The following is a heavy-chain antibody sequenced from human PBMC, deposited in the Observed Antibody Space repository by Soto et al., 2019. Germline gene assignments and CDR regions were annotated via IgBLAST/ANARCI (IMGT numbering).Heavy chain of an antibody. CDR1: GFTFSRFA. V-gene: IGHV3-23*01. D-gene: IGHD2-21*01. J-gene: IGHJ4*02. Sequence: GALRLSCAASGFTFSRFAMSWVRQTPGKGLEWVSVISGNGENTFYAGSVKGRFTISRDNSKNTLYLQINSLRAEDTALYYCAKGSHSSCYSACDYWGQGTLVTVSS. CDR3: AKGSHSSCYSACDY. CDR2: ISGNGENT.